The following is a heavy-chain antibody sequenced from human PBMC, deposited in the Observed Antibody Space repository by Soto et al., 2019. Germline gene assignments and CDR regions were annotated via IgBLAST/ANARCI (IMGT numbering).Heavy chain of an antibody. D-gene: IGHD1-7*01. CDR1: GGSVSSGSYY. CDR3: ARDGLELVSNYYGMDV. J-gene: IGHJ6*02. V-gene: IGHV4-61*01. CDR2: IYYSGST. Sequence: GTLTLTCTVSGGSVSSGSYYWSWIRQPPGKGLEWIGYIYYSGSTNYNPSLKSRVTISVDTSKNQFSLKLRSVTAADTAVYYCARDGLELVSNYYGMDVWGQGTTVTVSS.